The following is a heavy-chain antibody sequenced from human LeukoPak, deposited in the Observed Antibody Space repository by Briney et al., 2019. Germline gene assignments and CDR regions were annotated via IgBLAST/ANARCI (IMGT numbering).Heavy chain of an antibody. Sequence: SVKVSCKASGGTFSSYAISWVRQAPGQGLEWMGGIIPIFGTANYAQKFQGRVTITADESASTAYMELSSLRSEDTAVYYCARGTTVDYYYGMDVWGQGTTVTVS. J-gene: IGHJ6*02. CDR3: ARGTTVDYYYGMDV. V-gene: IGHV1-69*13. CDR1: GGTFSSYA. D-gene: IGHD4-17*01. CDR2: IIPIFGTA.